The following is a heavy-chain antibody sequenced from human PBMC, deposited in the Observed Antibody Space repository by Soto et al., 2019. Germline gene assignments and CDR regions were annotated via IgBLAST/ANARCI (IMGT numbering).Heavy chain of an antibody. CDR2: IYSGGNT. V-gene: IGHV3-53*01. Sequence: GGSLRLSCAASGFTVSSNYMSWVRQAPGKGLEWVSVIYSGGNTYYADSVKGRFTISRDNSRNTLYLQMNSLRAEDTAVYYCARDSTAVTTDYWGQGTLVTVSS. J-gene: IGHJ4*02. D-gene: IGHD4-4*01. CDR3: ARDSTAVTTDY. CDR1: GFTVSSNY.